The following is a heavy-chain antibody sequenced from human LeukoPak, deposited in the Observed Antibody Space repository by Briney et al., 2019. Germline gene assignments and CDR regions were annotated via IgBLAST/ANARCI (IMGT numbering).Heavy chain of an antibody. V-gene: IGHV1-2*02. CDR1: GYTFTSYA. Sequence: ASVKVSCKASGYTFTSYAMNWVRQAPGQGLEWMGWINPNSGDTNYAQKFQGRVTMTRDTSVSTAYMELSRLRSDDTAVYYCANSFRHGGNSALGYWGQGTLVTVSS. CDR2: INPNSGDT. D-gene: IGHD4-23*01. J-gene: IGHJ4*02. CDR3: ANSFRHGGNSALGY.